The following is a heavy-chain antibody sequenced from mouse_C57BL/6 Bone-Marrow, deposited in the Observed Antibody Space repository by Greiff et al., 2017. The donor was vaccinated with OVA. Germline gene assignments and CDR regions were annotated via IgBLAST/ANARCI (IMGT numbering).Heavy chain of an antibody. J-gene: IGHJ4*01. Sequence: EVMLVESGGGLVKPGGSLKLSCAASGFTFSSYAMSWVRQTPEKRLEWVATISDGGSYTYYPDNVKGRFTISRDNAKNNRYLQMSHLKSEDTAMYYCARWLLRGAMDYWGQGTSVTVSS. CDR3: ARWLLRGAMDY. CDR2: ISDGGSYT. CDR1: GFTFSSYA. V-gene: IGHV5-4*03. D-gene: IGHD2-3*01.